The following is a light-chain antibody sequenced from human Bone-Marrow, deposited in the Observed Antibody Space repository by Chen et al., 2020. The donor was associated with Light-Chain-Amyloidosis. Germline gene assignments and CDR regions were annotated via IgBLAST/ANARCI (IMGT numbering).Light chain of an antibody. V-gene: IGLV3-21*02. Sequence: SYVLTQPSSVSVAPGQTATIACGGNNIGSTSVHWYQQTPAQAPLLVVYDDSDRPSGIPWRLYVSNSGNTATLTISRVEAGDEADYYCQVWDRSSDRPVFGGGTKLTVL. CDR3: QVWDRSSDRPV. J-gene: IGLJ3*02. CDR2: DDS. CDR1: NIGSTS.